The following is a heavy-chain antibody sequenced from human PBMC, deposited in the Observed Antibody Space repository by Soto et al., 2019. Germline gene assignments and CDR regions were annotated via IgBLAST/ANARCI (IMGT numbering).Heavy chain of an antibody. D-gene: IGHD3-22*01. CDR2: IRSKANSYAT. CDR1: GVTLIGSA. V-gene: IGHV3-73*01. Sequence: PGGSLRISCGASGVTLIGSAIHLVRQASGKGLEWVGRIRSKANSYATAYAASVKGRFTISRDDSKNTAYLQMNSLKTEDTAVYYCTRQGSSGYAFDYRGQGPLVTVSS. CDR3: TRQGSSGYAFDY. J-gene: IGHJ4*02.